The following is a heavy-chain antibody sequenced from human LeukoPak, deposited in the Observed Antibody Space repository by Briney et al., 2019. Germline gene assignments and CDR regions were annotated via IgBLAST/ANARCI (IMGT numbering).Heavy chain of an antibody. J-gene: IGHJ4*02. CDR1: GFTVSSNY. CDR3: ARDLMSGYYADY. V-gene: IGHV3-53*01. Sequence: GGSLRLSCAASGFTVSSNYMSWVRQAPGKGLEWVSVIYSGGSTYYADSVKGRFTISRDNSKNTLYLQMNSLRAEDTAVYYCARDLMSGYYADYWGQGTLVTVSS. CDR2: IYSGGST. D-gene: IGHD3-10*01.